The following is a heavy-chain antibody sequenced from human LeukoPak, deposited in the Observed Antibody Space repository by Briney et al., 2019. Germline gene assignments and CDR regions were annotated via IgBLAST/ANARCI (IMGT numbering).Heavy chain of an antibody. J-gene: IGHJ1*01. CDR1: GFTVSNNR. V-gene: IGHV3-53*01. D-gene: IGHD1-26*01. Sequence: GGSLRLACAASGFTVSNNRLSWVRQAPGMGLEWVSTIYSDGNTYYPDSVRGRFTISRDGSKNTLYLQLNSLRTEDTAIYYCVREREGSNSEHWGQGTLVTVSS. CDR2: IYSDGNT. CDR3: VREREGSNSEH.